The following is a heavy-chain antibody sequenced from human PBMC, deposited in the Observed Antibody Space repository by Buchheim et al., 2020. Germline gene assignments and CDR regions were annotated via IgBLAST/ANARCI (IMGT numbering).Heavy chain of an antibody. CDR2: IKSKTDGGTT. CDR3: TTDRAYSSSFYYYYYGMDV. V-gene: IGHV3-15*01. D-gene: IGHD6-13*01. Sequence: EVQLVESGGGLVKPGGSLRLSCAASGFTFSNAWMSWVRQAPGKGLEWVGRIKSKTDGGTTEYAAPVKGRFTISRDDSKNKLYLQMNSLKTEDTAVYYCTTDRAYSSSFYYYYYGMDVWGQGTT. J-gene: IGHJ6*02. CDR1: GFTFSNAW.